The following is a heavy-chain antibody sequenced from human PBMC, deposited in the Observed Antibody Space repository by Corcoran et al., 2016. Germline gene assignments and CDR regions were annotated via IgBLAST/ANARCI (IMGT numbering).Heavy chain of an antibody. CDR1: GYTFTSYY. CDR2: INPSGGST. CDR3: ARARSSSNPHFDY. D-gene: IGHD6-13*01. V-gene: IGHV1-46*01. Sequence: QVQLVQSGAEVKKPGASVKVSCKASGYTFTSYYMHWVRQAPGQGLEWMGIINPSGGSTSYAQKFQGRVTMTRDTSTSTVYMELSSPSYEDTAVYYCARARSSSNPHFDYWGQGTLVTVSS. J-gene: IGHJ4*02.